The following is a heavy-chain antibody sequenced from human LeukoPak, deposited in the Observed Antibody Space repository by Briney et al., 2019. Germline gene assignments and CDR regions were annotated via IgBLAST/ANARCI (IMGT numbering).Heavy chain of an antibody. D-gene: IGHD6-13*01. CDR2: IYYSGST. Sequence: PSETLSLTCTVSGGSISSSSYYWGWIRQPPGKGLEWIGSIYYSGSTYYNPSLKSRVTISVDTSKNQFSLKLSSATAADTAVYYCARGKDSSSWYSFRCWFDPWGQGTLVTVSS. CDR3: ARGKDSSSWYSFRCWFDP. CDR1: GGSISSSSYY. J-gene: IGHJ5*02. V-gene: IGHV4-39*01.